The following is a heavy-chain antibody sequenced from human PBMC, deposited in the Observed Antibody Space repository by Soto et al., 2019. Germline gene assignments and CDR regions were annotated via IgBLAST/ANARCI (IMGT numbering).Heavy chain of an antibody. D-gene: IGHD6-6*01. V-gene: IGHV1-2*02. CDR2: INPNSGGT. J-gene: IGHJ6*02. Sequence: ASVKVSCKASGYTFTGYYMHWVRQAPGQGLEWMGWINPNSGGTNYAQKFQGRVTMTRDTSISTAYMELSRLRSDDTAVYYCARYQYSSSLAYYYYYGMDVWGQGTTGTSP. CDR1: GYTFTGYY. CDR3: ARYQYSSSLAYYYYYGMDV.